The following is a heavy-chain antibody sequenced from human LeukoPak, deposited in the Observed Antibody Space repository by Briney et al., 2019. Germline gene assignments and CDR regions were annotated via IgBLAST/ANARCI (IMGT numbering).Heavy chain of an antibody. J-gene: IGHJ4*02. D-gene: IGHD6-6*01. V-gene: IGHV3-23*05. Sequence: PGGSLRLSCAASGFAFSSYSMNWVRQAPGKGLEWVSGIDTKGSRTYYADSVKGRFTISRDNSKNTLYLQMNRLRAEDTAVYYCARGHSSSSGSPDYWGQGTLVTVSS. CDR2: IDTKGSRT. CDR1: GFAFSSYS. CDR3: ARGHSSSSGSPDY.